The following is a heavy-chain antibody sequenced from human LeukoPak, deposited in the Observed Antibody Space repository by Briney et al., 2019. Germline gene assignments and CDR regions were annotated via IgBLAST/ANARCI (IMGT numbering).Heavy chain of an antibody. V-gene: IGHV5-51*01. D-gene: IGHD3-16*02. CDR3: ARGGSYRPLLY. CDR2: IYPGDSDT. CDR1: GYSFTIYW. Sequence: GGALTISSMGSGYSFTIYWIGWVRQMPGKGVEWMGIIYPGDSDTRYNPSFQGQVTISADKSISTAYLQWSSLKASDTAMYYCARGGSYRPLLYWGQGTLVTVSS. J-gene: IGHJ4*02.